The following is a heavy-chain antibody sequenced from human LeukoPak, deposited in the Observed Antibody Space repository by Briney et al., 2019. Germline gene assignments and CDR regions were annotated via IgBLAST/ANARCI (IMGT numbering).Heavy chain of an antibody. V-gene: IGHV7-4-1*02. D-gene: IGHD6-19*01. CDR1: GYTFTSYA. Sequence: ASVKVSCKASGYTFTSYATNWVRQAPGQGLEWMGWINTNTGNPTYAQGFTGRFVFSLDTSVSTAYLRISSLKAEDTAVYYCASSSGWDRDAFDIWGQGTMVTVSS. CDR3: ASSSGWDRDAFDI. J-gene: IGHJ3*02. CDR2: INTNTGNP.